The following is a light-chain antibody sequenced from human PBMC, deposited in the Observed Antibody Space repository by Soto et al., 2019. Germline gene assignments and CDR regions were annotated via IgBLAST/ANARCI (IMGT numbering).Light chain of an antibody. CDR1: QSISDS. V-gene: IGKV1-5*03. CDR3: QQYIGYWM. CDR2: EAS. J-gene: IGKJ1*01. Sequence: DIQMTQSPSTLSASVGDRVTITCRASQSISDSLAWYQQKPGKAPKLLIYEASSLKSGVPSRFSGSRSGTDYALTISSLQPDDVAPYYFQQYIGYWMFGHGTKVEI.